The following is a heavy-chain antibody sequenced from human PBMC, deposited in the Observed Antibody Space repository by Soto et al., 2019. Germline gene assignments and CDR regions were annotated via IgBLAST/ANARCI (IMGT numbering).Heavy chain of an antibody. J-gene: IGHJ4*02. CDR1: GYTFTGYY. D-gene: IGHD5-18*01. V-gene: IGHV1-2*04. Sequence: ASVKVSCKASGYTFTGYYMHWGRQAPGQGLEWMGWINPNSGGTNYAQKFQGWVTMTRDTSISTAYMELSRLRSDDTAVYYCARGDTAMVPFDYWGQGTLVTVSS. CDR3: ARGDTAMVPFDY. CDR2: INPNSGGT.